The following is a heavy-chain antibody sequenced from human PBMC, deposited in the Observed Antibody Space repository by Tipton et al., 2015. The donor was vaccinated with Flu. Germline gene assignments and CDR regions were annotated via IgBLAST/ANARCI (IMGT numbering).Heavy chain of an antibody. D-gene: IGHD3-22*01. V-gene: IGHV3-23*01. CDR2: ISASGGYS. J-gene: IGHJ1*01. CDR3: AKERVADYYDSSGYDPEYFQH. Sequence: SLRLSCAASGFTFDSYAMNWVRQAPGKGLEWVSVISASGGYSYYAASVKGRFTISRDNSESTLYLQMNSLRAEDTAVYYCAKERVADYYDSSGYDPEYFQHWGQGTRVTVSS. CDR1: GFTFDSYA.